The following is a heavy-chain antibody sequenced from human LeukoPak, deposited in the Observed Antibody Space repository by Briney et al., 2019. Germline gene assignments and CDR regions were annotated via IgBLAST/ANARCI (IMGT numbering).Heavy chain of an antibody. CDR3: ARDPGRSPDY. D-gene: IGHD1-26*01. CDR2: INSNGDDT. Sequence: PGGSLRLSCAASGFTFSHYSFHWVRQAPGKGLEYVSAINSNGDDTYYVNSVRGRFTISRDNSKNTLYLQMGNLGPEDMAVYYCARDPGRSPDYWGQGTLVTVSS. V-gene: IGHV3-64*01. J-gene: IGHJ4*02. CDR1: GFTFSHYS.